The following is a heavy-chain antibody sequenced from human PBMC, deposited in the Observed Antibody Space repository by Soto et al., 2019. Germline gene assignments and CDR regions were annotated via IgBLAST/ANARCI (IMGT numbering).Heavy chain of an antibody. CDR3: ARLYYDSSGFLDY. CDR1: GGSISSYY. J-gene: IGHJ4*02. Sequence: SDTLSLTCTVSGGSISSYYWSWIRQPPGKGLEWIGYIYYSGSTNYNPSLKSRVTISVDTSKNQFSLKLSSVTAADTAVYYCARLYYDSSGFLDYWGQGTLVTVS. D-gene: IGHD3-22*01. V-gene: IGHV4-59*08. CDR2: IYYSGST.